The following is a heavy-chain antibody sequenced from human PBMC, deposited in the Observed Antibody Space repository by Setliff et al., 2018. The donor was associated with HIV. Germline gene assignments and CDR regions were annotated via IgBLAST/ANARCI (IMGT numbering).Heavy chain of an antibody. D-gene: IGHD2-2*01. CDR2: VDPEDGGT. Sequence: ASVKVSCKASGYTFTDYYIHWVRQAPGKGLEWMGRVDPEDGGTIYAEKFQGRVTMTRDTSISTAYMEVSRLRSDDTAVYYCARDHCSSSGCYEYSYYGMDVWGQGTTVTVSS. CDR3: ARDHCSSSGCYEYSYYGMDV. J-gene: IGHJ6*02. CDR1: GYTFTDYY. V-gene: IGHV1-2*06.